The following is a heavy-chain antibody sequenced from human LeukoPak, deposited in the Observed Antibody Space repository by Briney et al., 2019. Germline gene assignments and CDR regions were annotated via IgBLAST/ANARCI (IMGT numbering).Heavy chain of an antibody. Sequence: GGSLRLSCAASGFTFSDYYMSWIRQAPGKGLEWVSYISSSGSTIYYADSVKGRFTISRDNAKNSLYLQMNSLRAEDTALYYCASGTAMVDAFDIWGQGTMVTVSS. CDR2: ISSSGSTI. CDR1: GFTFSDYY. V-gene: IGHV3-11*01. J-gene: IGHJ3*02. CDR3: ASGTAMVDAFDI. D-gene: IGHD5-18*01.